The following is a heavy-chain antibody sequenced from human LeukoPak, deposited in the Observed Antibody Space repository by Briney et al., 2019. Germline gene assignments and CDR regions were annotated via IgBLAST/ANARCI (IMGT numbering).Heavy chain of an antibody. CDR1: GFTLWNYA. V-gene: IGHV3-23*01. CDR3: AKSAGAGSYRYFDF. D-gene: IGHD1-26*01. Sequence: GGSLRLSCAASGFTLWNYAMTWVRQAPGKGLEWVSSISGTTGSAYYSDSVKGRFTVSRDDSKSTLYLQMNSLRVGDTAVYYCAKSAGAGSYRYFDFWGQGTLLTVSS. J-gene: IGHJ4*02. CDR2: ISGTTGSA.